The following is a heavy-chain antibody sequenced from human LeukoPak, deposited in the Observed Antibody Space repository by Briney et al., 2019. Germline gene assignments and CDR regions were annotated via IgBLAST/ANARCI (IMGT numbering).Heavy chain of an antibody. CDR1: GFTFSSYG. J-gene: IGHJ1*01. CDR3: AREYQLLPVWEH. D-gene: IGHD2-2*01. V-gene: IGHV3-23*01. Sequence: GGTLRLSCAASGFTFSSYGMSWVRQAPGKGLEWVSAISGSGGSTYYADSVKGRFTISRDNSKNTLYLQMNSLRAEDTAVYYCAREYQLLPVWEHWGQGILVTVSS. CDR2: ISGSGGST.